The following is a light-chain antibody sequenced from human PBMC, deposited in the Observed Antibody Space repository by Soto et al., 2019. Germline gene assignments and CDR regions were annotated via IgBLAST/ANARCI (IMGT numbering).Light chain of an antibody. V-gene: IGKV1-5*01. CDR1: QSISSW. CDR2: DAS. CDR3: QQYNSPSYT. Sequence: DIQMTQSPSTLSASVGDRVTITCRASQSISSWLAWYQQKPGKAPKLLIYDASSLESGVPSRFSGSGSGTESTLTISSLQPDDFATYYCQQYNSPSYTFGQGTKLEIK. J-gene: IGKJ2*01.